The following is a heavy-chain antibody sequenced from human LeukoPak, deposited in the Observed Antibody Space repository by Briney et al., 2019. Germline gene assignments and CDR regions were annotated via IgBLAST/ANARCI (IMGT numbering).Heavy chain of an antibody. CDR1: GVTFSSYW. CDR3: ARGLAAAGTPY. V-gene: IGHV3-48*01. CDR2: ISSSSSPI. D-gene: IGHD6-13*01. Sequence: GGPLTLSCAASGVTFSSYWMHWLRQPPGEGREWVSYISSSSSPIYYADSVKGRFTISRDNAKNSLYLQMNSLRAEDTALYYCARGLAAAGTPYWGQGTLVTVSS. J-gene: IGHJ4*02.